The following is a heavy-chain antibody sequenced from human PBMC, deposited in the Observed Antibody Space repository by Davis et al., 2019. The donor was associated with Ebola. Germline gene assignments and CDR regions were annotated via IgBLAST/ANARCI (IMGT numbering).Heavy chain of an antibody. CDR1: GGTFTNCV. Sequence: VKVSCKASGGTFTNCVITWVRQAPGQGLQWVGGVIPMFGMVKYAQQFQDRVTIMADGSTNTAYMEVNNLSFEDTAVYYCVREDVGQHVPVEWGQGTLVTVSS. J-gene: IGHJ1*01. V-gene: IGHV1-69*13. D-gene: IGHD6-6*01. CDR2: VIPMFGMV. CDR3: VREDVGQHVPVE.